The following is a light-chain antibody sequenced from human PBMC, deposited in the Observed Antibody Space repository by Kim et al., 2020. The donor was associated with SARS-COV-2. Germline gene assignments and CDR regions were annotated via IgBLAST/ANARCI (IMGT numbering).Light chain of an antibody. V-gene: IGLV4-69*02. CDR1: SGHRSYA. CDR2: LFSDGSH. J-gene: IGLJ3*02. CDR3: QTWGTGIWV. Sequence: ASVNLTCTLSSGHRSYAIAWHKQQPDKGPRYLMKLFSDGSHTKGDGLPGRLSGSSSGTERYLTISSLQPDDEADYYCQTWGTGIWVFGGGTQLTVL.